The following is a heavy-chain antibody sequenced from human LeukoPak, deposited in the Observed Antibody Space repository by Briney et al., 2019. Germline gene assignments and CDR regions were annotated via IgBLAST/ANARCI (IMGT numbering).Heavy chain of an antibody. D-gene: IGHD1-26*01. CDR1: GFAFSTYA. J-gene: IGHJ4*02. V-gene: IGHV3-23*01. CDR3: AKASNGGSYYGVIIDY. CDR2: ISGRGDIT. Sequence: PGGSLRLSCAASGFAFSTYAMGWVRQAPGKGLEWVSSISGRGDITYYGDSMKGRFTISRDNSKNTLYLQMNSLRAEDTAVYYCAKASNGGSYYGVIIDYWGQGTLVTVSS.